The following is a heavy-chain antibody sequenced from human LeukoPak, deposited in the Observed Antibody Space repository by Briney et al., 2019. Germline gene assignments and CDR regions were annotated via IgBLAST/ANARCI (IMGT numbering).Heavy chain of an antibody. CDR2: IYYSGNT. J-gene: IGHJ3*02. V-gene: IGHV4-59*01. CDR3: ARPSNRNIDYAFDI. Sequence: PSETLSLTCTVSGGSINIYYWSWIRQPPGKGLEWIGYIYYSGNTNYNPSLKSRVTISVDTSRNQFSLNLSSVTAADTAVYYCARPSNRNIDYAFDIWGHGTMVTVSS. D-gene: IGHD2/OR15-2a*01. CDR1: GGSINIYY.